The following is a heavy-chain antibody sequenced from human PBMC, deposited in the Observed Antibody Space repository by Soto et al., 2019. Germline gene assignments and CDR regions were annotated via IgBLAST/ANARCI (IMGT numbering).Heavy chain of an antibody. CDR2: MNPNSGNT. CDR3: AGVGVTYYYYGMDV. J-gene: IGHJ6*02. D-gene: IGHD1-26*01. CDR1: GYTFTSYD. Sequence: ASVKVSCKASGYTFTSYDINWVRQATGQGLEWMGWMNPNSGNTGYAQKLQGRVTMTRNTSISTAYMELSSLRSEDTAVYYCAGVGVTYYYYGMDVWGQGTTVTVSS. V-gene: IGHV1-8*01.